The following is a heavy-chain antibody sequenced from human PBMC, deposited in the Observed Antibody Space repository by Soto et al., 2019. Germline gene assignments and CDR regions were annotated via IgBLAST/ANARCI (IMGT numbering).Heavy chain of an antibody. CDR1: GGSISSSTYY. J-gene: IGHJ4*02. CDR2: IYYSGNT. Sequence: SETLSLTCTVSGGSISSSTYYWSWIRQPPGRGPEWIGSIYYSGNTYYKPSLKSRVSISIDTSRNQFSLKLTSVTAADTGVYYCASSSPFHYWGPGILVTVSS. D-gene: IGHD6-6*01. CDR3: ASSSPFHY. V-gene: IGHV4-39*01.